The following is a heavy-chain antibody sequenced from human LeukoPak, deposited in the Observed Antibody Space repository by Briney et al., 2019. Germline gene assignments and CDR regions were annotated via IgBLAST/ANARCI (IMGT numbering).Heavy chain of an antibody. Sequence: PGGSLRLSCVASGFSFSKSWIHWVRQAPGKGLLWVSRINTDGTDIKYADSVEGRFTISRDNAKNTLYLQMHTLSAEDTAVYYCARDQTQAGPTTVDYWGQGTLVTVSS. J-gene: IGHJ4*02. CDR1: GFSFSKSW. D-gene: IGHD1-14*01. V-gene: IGHV3-74*03. CDR3: ARDQTQAGPTTVDY. CDR2: INTDGTDI.